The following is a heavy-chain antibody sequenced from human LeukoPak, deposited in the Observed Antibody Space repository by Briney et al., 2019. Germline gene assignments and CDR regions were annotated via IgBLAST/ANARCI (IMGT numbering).Heavy chain of an antibody. Sequence: GASVKVSCKASGGTFSSYAISWVRQAPGQGLEWMGRIIPILGIANYAQKFQGRVTMTRDTSTSTVYMELSSLRSEDTAVYYCARVGGGYDGILDYWGQGTLVTVSS. V-gene: IGHV1-69*04. J-gene: IGHJ4*02. CDR3: ARVGGGYDGILDY. CDR1: GGTFSSYA. D-gene: IGHD5-12*01. CDR2: IIPILGIA.